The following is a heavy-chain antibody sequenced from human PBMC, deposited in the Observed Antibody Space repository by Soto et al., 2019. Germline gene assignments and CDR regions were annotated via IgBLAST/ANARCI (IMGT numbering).Heavy chain of an antibody. Sequence: GGSLRLSCAASGFTFSYYYMSWIRQAPGKGLEWVSYISSSGTTIYHADSVKGRFAISRDNAKNSLYLQMNSLRAEDTAVYYCARERLRTGDYWGQGTLVTVSS. V-gene: IGHV3-11*01. CDR2: ISSSGTTI. D-gene: IGHD3-3*01. CDR3: ARERLRTGDY. J-gene: IGHJ4*02. CDR1: GFTFSYYY.